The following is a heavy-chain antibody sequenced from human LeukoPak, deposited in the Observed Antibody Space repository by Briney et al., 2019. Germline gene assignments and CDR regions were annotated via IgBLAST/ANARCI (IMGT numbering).Heavy chain of an antibody. D-gene: IGHD6-13*01. CDR1: GGTFSSYA. CDR2: IIPIFGTA. CDR3: ARGLAAAKEYYYYYYYMDV. J-gene: IGHJ6*03. Sequence: GASVKVSCKASGGTFSSYAISWVRQAPGQGLEWMGGIIPIFGTANYAQKFQGRVTITTDESTSTAYMELSSLRSEDTAVYYCARGLAAAKEYYYYYYYMDVWGKGTTVTVSS. V-gene: IGHV1-69*05.